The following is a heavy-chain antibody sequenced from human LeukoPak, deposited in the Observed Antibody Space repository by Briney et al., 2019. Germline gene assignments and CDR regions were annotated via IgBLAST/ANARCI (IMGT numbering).Heavy chain of an antibody. CDR3: ALQDYDFWSGSDY. D-gene: IGHD3-3*01. CDR1: GYTFTDYY. Sequence: ASVKVSCKVSGYTFTDYYMHWVQQAPGKGLEWMGLVDPEDGETIYAEKFQGRVTITADTSTDTAYMELSSLRSDDTAVYHCALQDYDFWSGSDYWGQGTLVTVSS. J-gene: IGHJ4*02. V-gene: IGHV1-69-2*01. CDR2: VDPEDGET.